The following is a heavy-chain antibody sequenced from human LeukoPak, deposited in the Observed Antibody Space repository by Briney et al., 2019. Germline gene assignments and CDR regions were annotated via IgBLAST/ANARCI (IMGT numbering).Heavy chain of an antibody. Sequence: SETLSLTCTVSGGSISSSGYYWGWIRQPPGKGLEWIASIYYSGSTYYNPSLKGRVTISVDTSKNQLSLKLSSLTAADTAVYYCARHEYSGSYYGLSWFDPWGQGTLVTVSS. V-gene: IGHV4-39*01. CDR3: ARHEYSGSYYGLSWFDP. D-gene: IGHD1-26*01. CDR1: GGSISSSGYY. J-gene: IGHJ5*02. CDR2: IYYSGST.